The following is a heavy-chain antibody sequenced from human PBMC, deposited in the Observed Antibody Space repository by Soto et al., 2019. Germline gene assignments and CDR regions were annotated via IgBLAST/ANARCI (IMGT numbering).Heavy chain of an antibody. J-gene: IGHJ6*03. D-gene: IGHD6-6*01. Sequence: PSETLSLTCTASGGSIRRYYCCWLRHPPGKGLEWLRYIYYRGSTNYNPSLKSRVTILVGRSKNQYSLKLSPVTPADTPVYHCARDYLVAQIGYYYYMEVWGKGTTVTDSS. CDR2: IYYRGST. CDR1: GGSIRRYY. CDR3: ARDYLVAQIGYYYYMEV. V-gene: IGHV4-59*01.